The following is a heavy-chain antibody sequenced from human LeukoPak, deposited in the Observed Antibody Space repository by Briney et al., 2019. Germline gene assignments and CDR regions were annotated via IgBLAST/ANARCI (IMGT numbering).Heavy chain of an antibody. Sequence: GASVKVSCKASGYTFTGYYMHWVRQAPGQGLEWMGWINPNSGGTNYAQKFQGRVTITADKSTSTAYMELSSLRSEDTAVYYCARVRTSNEGVDWFDPWGQGTLVTVSS. CDR1: GYTFTGYY. V-gene: IGHV1-2*02. J-gene: IGHJ5*02. D-gene: IGHD3-10*01. CDR2: INPNSGGT. CDR3: ARVRTSNEGVDWFDP.